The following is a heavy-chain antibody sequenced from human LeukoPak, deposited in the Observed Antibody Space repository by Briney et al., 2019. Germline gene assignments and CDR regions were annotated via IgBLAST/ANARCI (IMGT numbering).Heavy chain of an antibody. J-gene: IGHJ4*02. CDR2: IYSGGST. CDR3: ARGWYSSGYSYYFDC. Sequence: PGGSLRLSCAASGFTVSSNYMSWVRQAPGKGLEWVSVIYSGGSTYYADSVKGRFTISRDNSKNTLYLQMNSLRAEDTAVYYCARGWYSSGYSYYFDCWGQGTLVTVSS. V-gene: IGHV3-66*01. CDR1: GFTVSSNY. D-gene: IGHD3-22*01.